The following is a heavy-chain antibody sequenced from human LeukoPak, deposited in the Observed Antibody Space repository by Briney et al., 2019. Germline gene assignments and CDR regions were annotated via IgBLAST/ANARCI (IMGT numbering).Heavy chain of an antibody. V-gene: IGHV3-21*01. CDR1: GFIFSSYS. D-gene: IGHD3-10*01. CDR3: ARAPRRITMVRGARYYYYMDV. Sequence: GGSLRLSCAASGFIFSSYSMNWVRQAPGKGLEWVSSISSSSSYIYYADSVKGRFTISRDNAKNSLYLQMNSLRAEDTAVYYCARAPRRITMVRGARYYYYMDVWGKGTTVTVSS. CDR2: ISSSSSYI. J-gene: IGHJ6*03.